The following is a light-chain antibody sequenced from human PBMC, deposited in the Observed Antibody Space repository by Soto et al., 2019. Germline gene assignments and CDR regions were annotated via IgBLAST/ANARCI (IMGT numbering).Light chain of an antibody. V-gene: IGKV3-15*01. CDR2: GAS. J-gene: IGKJ2*01. CDR3: QVRTDWPPFKYT. CDR1: HSVFSN. Sequence: EIVMTQSPATLSVSPGERASLSCRASHSVFSNLAWYQQKPGQAPRLLIYGASTRATGIPARFSGSGSGTEFTLTISSLQSEDFAVYYCQVRTDWPPFKYTFGQGTKLEVK.